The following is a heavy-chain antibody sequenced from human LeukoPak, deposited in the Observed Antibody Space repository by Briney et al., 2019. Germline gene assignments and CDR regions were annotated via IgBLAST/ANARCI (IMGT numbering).Heavy chain of an antibody. CDR1: GGSISNGDYY. D-gene: IGHD5-12*01. CDR3: AREDGYDPDTHYFDY. CDR2: IYYSGST. Sequence: PSETLSLTCTVSGGSISNGDYYWSWIRQPPGKGLEWIGYIYYSGSTYYNPSLKSRVTISVDTSKNQFSLKLSSVTAADTAVYYCAREDGYDPDTHYFDYWGQGTLVTVSS. J-gene: IGHJ4*02. V-gene: IGHV4-30-4*01.